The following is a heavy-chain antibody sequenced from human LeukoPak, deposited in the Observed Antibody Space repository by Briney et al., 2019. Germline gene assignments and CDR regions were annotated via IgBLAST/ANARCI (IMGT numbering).Heavy chain of an antibody. J-gene: IGHJ4*02. D-gene: IGHD6-13*01. Sequence: AGGSLRLSCAASGFTFSSCWMHWVRQAPGKGLVWVSRVNSDGSSTTYADSVKGRFTISRDNAKSTLYLQMNSLRAEDTAVYYCARDTMAVAGDFDYWGQGTLVTVSS. CDR3: ARDTMAVAGDFDY. CDR1: GFTFSSCW. CDR2: VNSDGSST. V-gene: IGHV3-74*01.